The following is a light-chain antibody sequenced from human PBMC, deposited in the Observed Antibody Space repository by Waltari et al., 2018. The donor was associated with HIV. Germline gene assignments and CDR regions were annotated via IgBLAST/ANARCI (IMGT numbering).Light chain of an antibody. V-gene: IGKV1-5*03. CDR3: QQYMSYRT. CDR2: QAS. Sequence: DIQITPSPSTLSASVGASVTITCRASQSISSWLDWYQQKPGKAPKLLIYQASSLQSGVPSRFSGSGSGTEFTLTISSLQPDDFATYHCQQYMSYRTFGQGTKVEIK. CDR1: QSISSW. J-gene: IGKJ1*01.